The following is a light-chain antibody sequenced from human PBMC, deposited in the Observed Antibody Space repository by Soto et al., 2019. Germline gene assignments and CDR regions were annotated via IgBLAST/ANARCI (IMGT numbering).Light chain of an antibody. V-gene: IGLV2-8*01. Sequence: QSALTQPPSASGSPGQSVTISCTGTSSDVGGYKYVSWYQQHPGKAPKLMIFEVNKRPSGVPDRFSGSKSGNTASLTVSGLQAEDEAAYYGSSYSGINNLGIFGTGTKLTV. CDR3: SSYSGINNLGI. J-gene: IGLJ1*01. CDR2: EVN. CDR1: SSDVGGYKY.